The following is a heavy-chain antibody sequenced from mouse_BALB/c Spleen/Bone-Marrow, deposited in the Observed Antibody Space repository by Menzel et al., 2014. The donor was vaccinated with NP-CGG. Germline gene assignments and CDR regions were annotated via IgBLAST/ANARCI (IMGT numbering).Heavy chain of an antibody. CDR1: GFTFSSYS. V-gene: IGHV5-6-4*01. D-gene: IGHD2-4*01. CDR3: SKDGGYDYSYYFDY. Sequence: EVKLVGSGGGLVKPGGSLKLSCAASGFTFSSYSMSWVRQTPEKRLEWVATISSGGHYTYYPDSVKGRFTISRDNAKNTLYLQMSSLKSEDTAMYYCSKDGGYDYSYYFDYWGQGTTLTVSS. J-gene: IGHJ2*01. CDR2: ISSGGHYT.